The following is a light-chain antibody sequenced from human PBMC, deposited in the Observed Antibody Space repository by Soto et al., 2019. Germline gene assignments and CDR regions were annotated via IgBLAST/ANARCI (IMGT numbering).Light chain of an antibody. J-gene: IGKJ1*01. CDR1: QSVNNN. V-gene: IGKV3-15*01. Sequence: EVVMTQSPATLSLSPGERATLSCRAIQSVNNNLAWYQQRPGQAPTLLISGASTRAAGIPDRFSGSGSGTEFTLSISSLQSEDGAVYYCQQYNNWPPWTFGQGTKVDIK. CDR2: GAS. CDR3: QQYNNWPPWT.